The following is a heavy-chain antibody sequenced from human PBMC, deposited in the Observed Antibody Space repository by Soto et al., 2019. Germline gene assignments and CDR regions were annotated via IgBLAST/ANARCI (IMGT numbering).Heavy chain of an antibody. CDR3: AKAGGIAVPGSHLDQ. Sequence: GGSLRLSCAASGFTFSSYAMNWVRQAPGKGLEWVSAITGTGGSTNYADSVEGRFTISRDNSRNTLYLQMSSLRAEDTAVYYCAKAGGIAVPGSHLDQWGQGILVTVPQ. V-gene: IGHV3-23*01. CDR2: ITGTGGST. CDR1: GFTFSSYA. D-gene: IGHD6-19*01. J-gene: IGHJ4*02.